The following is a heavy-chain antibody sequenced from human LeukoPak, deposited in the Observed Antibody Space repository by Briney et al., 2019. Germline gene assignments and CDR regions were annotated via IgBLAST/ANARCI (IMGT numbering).Heavy chain of an antibody. CDR3: ARYSGSYYYPPAWDL. D-gene: IGHD1-26*01. V-gene: IGHV3-23*01. CDR1: GFTFSTYA. J-gene: IGHJ4*02. CDR2: ISGSGGST. Sequence: GSLRLSCAASGFTFSTYAMSWVRQAPGKGLGWVSAISGSGGSTNYADSVKGRVTVSRDNSKSTLYLQMNSLRAEDTAVYYCARYSGSYYYPPAWDLWGQGTLVTVSS.